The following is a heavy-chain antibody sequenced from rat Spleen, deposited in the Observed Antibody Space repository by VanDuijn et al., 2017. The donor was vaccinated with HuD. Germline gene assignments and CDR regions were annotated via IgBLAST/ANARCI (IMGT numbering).Heavy chain of an antibody. V-gene: IGHV2-15*01. CDR3: ARVGYSSYIRYFDY. Sequence: QVQLKESGPGLVQPSQTLSLSSTVSGFPLTTYAVIWVRQPPGKGLEWIGAMLSGGTTAYNSLLKTRLSISRETSKSQVFLKMNSLQTEDTATYYCARVGYSSYIRYFDYWGQGVMVTVSS. D-gene: IGHD1-2*01. CDR2: MLSGGTT. CDR1: GFPLTTYA. J-gene: IGHJ2*01.